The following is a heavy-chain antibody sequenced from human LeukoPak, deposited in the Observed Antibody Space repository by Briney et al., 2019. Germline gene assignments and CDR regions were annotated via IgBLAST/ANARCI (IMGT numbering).Heavy chain of an antibody. Sequence: KPSETLSLTCAVSGYSISSGYYWGWIRQPPGKGLVWIGRIYHSGSTYYTPSLKSRVTISVDTSKNQFSQKLSSVTAADTAVYYCARLTDYYDSSGYYLYYFNDWGQGTLLTVSS. V-gene: IGHV4-38-2*01. CDR3: ARLTDYYDSSGYYLYYFND. J-gene: IGHJ4*01. CDR1: GYSISSGYY. CDR2: IYHSGST. D-gene: IGHD3-22*01.